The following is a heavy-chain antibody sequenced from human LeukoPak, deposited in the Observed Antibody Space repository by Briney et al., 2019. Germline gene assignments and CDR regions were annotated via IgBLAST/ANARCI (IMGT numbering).Heavy chain of an antibody. D-gene: IGHD5-18*01. V-gene: IGHV3-23*01. CDR3: AKSIGNSYGFRAFDI. CDR1: GFTFSSYA. Sequence: GESLRLSCAASGFTFSSYAMNWVRQAPGKGLEWLSTISGGATNTNYADSVNGRFTISRDNSKNTLYLQMNSLRVDDTAVYYCAKSIGNSYGFRAFDIWGQGTMVTVSS. J-gene: IGHJ3*02. CDR2: ISGGATNT.